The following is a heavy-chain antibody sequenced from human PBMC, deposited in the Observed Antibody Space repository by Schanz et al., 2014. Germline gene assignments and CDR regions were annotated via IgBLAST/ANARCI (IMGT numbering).Heavy chain of an antibody. CDR3: ARWFLIRGVILDS. J-gene: IGHJ4*02. CDR2: INTGGDST. Sequence: EVQLLESGGGLVRPGGSLRLSCAASGFTFSTYAMAWVRQAPGKGLEWVSSINTGGDSTYYADSVKGRFTISRDNSRDTVYLQMNSLRADDTAMYYCARWFLIRGVILDSWGQGTLXTVSS. CDR1: GFTFSTYA. V-gene: IGHV3-23*01. D-gene: IGHD3-10*01.